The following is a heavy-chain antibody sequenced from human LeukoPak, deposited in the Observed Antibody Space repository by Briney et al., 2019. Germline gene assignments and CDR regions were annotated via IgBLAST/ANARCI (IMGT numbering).Heavy chain of an antibody. CDR1: GGSISSYY. CDR3: ARLRWFGELLGYLDY. Sequence: PSETLSLTCTVSGGSISSYYWSWIRQPPGKGLEWIGYIYYSGSTNYNPSLKSRVTISVDTSKNQFSLKLSSVTAADTAVYYCARLRWFGELLGYLDYWGQGTLVTVSS. D-gene: IGHD3-10*01. V-gene: IGHV4-59*01. CDR2: IYYSGST. J-gene: IGHJ4*02.